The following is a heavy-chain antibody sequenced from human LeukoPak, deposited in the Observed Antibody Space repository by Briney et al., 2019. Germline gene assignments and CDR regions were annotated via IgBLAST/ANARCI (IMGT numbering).Heavy chain of an antibody. CDR2: ISAGGSNT. CDR3: AKLLWFGETEGDY. J-gene: IGHJ4*02. D-gene: IGHD3-10*01. V-gene: IGHV3-23*01. CDR1: GFTFSRYA. Sequence: GGSLRLSCAASGFTFSRYAMRWVRQAPGKGLEWVSVISAGGSNTQYADSVKGRFIISRDNSKNTLYLQMNSLRAEDTAVYYCAKLLWFGETEGDYWGQGTLVTVSS.